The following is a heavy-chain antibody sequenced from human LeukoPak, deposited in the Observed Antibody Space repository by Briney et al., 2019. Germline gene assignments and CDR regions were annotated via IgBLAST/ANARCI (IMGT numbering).Heavy chain of an antibody. V-gene: IGHV3-30*02. D-gene: IGHD3-10*01. CDR1: GFTFSSYG. CDR2: IRYDGSNK. CDR3: AKDPITMVRGVIITYYYYYMDV. Sequence: GGSLRLSCAASGFTFSSYGMHWVRQAPAKELEWVAFIRYDGSNKYYADSVKGRFTISRGNSKNTLYLQMNSLRAEDTAVYYCAKDPITMVRGVIITYYYYYMDVWGKGTTVTVSS. J-gene: IGHJ6*03.